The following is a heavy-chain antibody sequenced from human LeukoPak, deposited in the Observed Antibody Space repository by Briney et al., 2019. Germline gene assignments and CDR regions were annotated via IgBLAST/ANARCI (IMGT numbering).Heavy chain of an antibody. V-gene: IGHV1-69*05. CDR3: ASSMITMVRGVLS. CDR2: IIPIFGTA. Sequence: SVKVSCKASGGTFSSYAISWVRQAPGQGLEWMGRIIPIFGTANCAQKFQGRVTITTDESTSTAYMELSSLRSEDTAVYYCASSMITMVRGVLSWGQGTLVTVSS. D-gene: IGHD3-10*01. CDR1: GGTFSSYA. J-gene: IGHJ4*02.